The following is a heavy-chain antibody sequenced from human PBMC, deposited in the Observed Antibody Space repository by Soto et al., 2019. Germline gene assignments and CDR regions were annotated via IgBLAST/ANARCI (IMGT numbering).Heavy chain of an antibody. J-gene: IGHJ3*02. CDR1: GGTFSSYA. CDR3: ARMDYDFWRGAFDI. CDR2: IIPIFGTA. Sequence: SVKVSCKASGGTFSSYAISWVRQAPGQGLEWMGGIIPIFGTANYAQKFQGRVTITADKSTSTAYMELSSLRSEDTAVYYCARMDYDFWRGAFDIWGQGTMVTVS. D-gene: IGHD3-3*01. V-gene: IGHV1-69*06.